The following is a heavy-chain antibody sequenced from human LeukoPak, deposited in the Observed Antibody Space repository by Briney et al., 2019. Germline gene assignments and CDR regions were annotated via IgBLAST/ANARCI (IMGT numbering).Heavy chain of an antibody. CDR3: ARGGDPAYYYCMDV. CDR1: GYTFTSYD. D-gene: IGHD7-27*01. J-gene: IGHJ6*03. CDR2: MNPNSGNT. V-gene: IGHV1-8*03. Sequence: ASVKVSCKASGYTFTSYDINWVRQATGQGLEWMGWMNPNSGNTGYAQKFQGRVTITRNTSISTAYMELSSLRSEDTAVYYCARGGDPAYYYCMDVWGKGTTVTVSS.